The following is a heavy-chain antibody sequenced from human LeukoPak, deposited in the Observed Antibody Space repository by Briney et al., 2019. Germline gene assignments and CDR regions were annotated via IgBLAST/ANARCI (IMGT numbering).Heavy chain of an antibody. CDR3: ARGGFGELFSSDY. CDR2: ISSSSSTI. CDR1: GFTFSSYT. D-gene: IGHD3-10*01. Sequence: GGSLRLSCAASGFTFSSYTMNWVRQAPGKGLEWVSYISSSSSTIYYADSVKGRFTISRDNAKNSLYLQMNSLRAEDTAVHYCARGGFGELFSSDYWGQGTLVTVSS. V-gene: IGHV3-48*01. J-gene: IGHJ4*02.